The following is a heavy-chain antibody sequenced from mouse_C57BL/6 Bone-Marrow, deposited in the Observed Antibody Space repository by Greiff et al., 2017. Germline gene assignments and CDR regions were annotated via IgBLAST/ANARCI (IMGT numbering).Heavy chain of an antibody. D-gene: IGHD1-1*01. J-gene: IGHJ4*01. CDR2: IDPSDSYT. CDR1: GYTFTSYW. CDR3: ARTGVYYYGSSYAMDY. V-gene: IGHV1-69*01. Sequence: VQLQQPGAELVMPGASVKLSCKASGYTFTSYWMHWVKQRPGQGLEWIGEIDPSDSYTNYNQKFKGKSTLTVDKSSSTAYMQHSSLTSEDSAVYYCARTGVYYYGSSYAMDYWGQGTSVTVSS.